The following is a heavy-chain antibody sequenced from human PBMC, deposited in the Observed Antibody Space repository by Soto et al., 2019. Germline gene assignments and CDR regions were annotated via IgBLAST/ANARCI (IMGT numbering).Heavy chain of an antibody. CDR1: GFTFSSYG. V-gene: IGHV3-33*01. D-gene: IGHD6-6*01. Sequence: GGSLRLSCAASGFTFSSYGMHWVRQAPGKGLEWVAVIWYDGSNNYYADSVKGRFTISRDNSRNTVYLQMNSLRAEDTAVYYCARELTARLDYWGQGTLVTVSS. CDR3: ARELTARLDY. CDR2: IWYDGSNN. J-gene: IGHJ4*02.